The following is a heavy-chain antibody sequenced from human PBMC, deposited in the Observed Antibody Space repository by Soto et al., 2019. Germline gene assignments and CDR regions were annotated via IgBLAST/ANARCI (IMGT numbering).Heavy chain of an antibody. CDR1: GXTFSRYA. V-gene: IGHV3-30-3*01. J-gene: IGHJ6*02. Sequence: LGLSFAASGXTFSRYAMHWVRQAPGKGREWVAVISDDGSNKYYADSVRGRFTISRDNSKNTLDLQMNSLRAEDTAVYYCASSQPSTPVVPAARGYYYYGLDVWGQGTTVTVSS. CDR3: ASSQPSTPVVPAARGYYYYGLDV. CDR2: ISDDGSNK. D-gene: IGHD2-2*01.